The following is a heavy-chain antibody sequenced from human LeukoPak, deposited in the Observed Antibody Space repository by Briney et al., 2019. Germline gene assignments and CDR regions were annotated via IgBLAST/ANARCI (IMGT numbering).Heavy chain of an antibody. V-gene: IGHV1-18*01. CDR2: ISGYSGNT. J-gene: IGHJ4*02. CDR3: ARRPPHSDYGSGSRFDY. Sequence: ASVKVSCKASGYTFTSYGISWVRQAPGQRLEWMGWISGYSGNTTYAQKLQGRVTMTTDTSTSTAYMELRSLRSDDTAVYYCARRPPHSDYGSGSRFDYWGQGTLVTVSS. D-gene: IGHD3-10*01. CDR1: GYTFTSYG.